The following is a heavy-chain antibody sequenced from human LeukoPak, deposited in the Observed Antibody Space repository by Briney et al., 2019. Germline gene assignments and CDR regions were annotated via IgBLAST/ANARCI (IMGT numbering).Heavy chain of an antibody. V-gene: IGHV3-7*01. CDR3: TRDPRNLDY. Sequence: PGGSLRLSCAASGFTLSNYWMSWVRQAPGKGLEWVANIDQDGTTRSYVDSVKGRFAISRDNAKNSLHLQMNSLRAEDTAVYYCTRDPRNLDYWGQGTLVTVSS. CDR2: IDQDGTTR. D-gene: IGHD1-14*01. J-gene: IGHJ4*02. CDR1: GFTLSNYW.